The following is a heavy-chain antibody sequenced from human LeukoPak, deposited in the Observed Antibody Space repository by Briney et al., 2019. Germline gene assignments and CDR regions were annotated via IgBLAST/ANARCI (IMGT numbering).Heavy chain of an antibody. V-gene: IGHV1-24*01. CDR1: GGTFSSYA. D-gene: IGHD4-23*01. Sequence: ASVKVSCKASGGTFSSYAISWARQAPGKGLEWMGGFDPEDGETIYAQKFQGRVTMTEDTSTDTAYMELSSLRSEDTAVYYCATDNGGTIDYWGQGTLVTVSS. J-gene: IGHJ4*02. CDR3: ATDNGGTIDY. CDR2: FDPEDGET.